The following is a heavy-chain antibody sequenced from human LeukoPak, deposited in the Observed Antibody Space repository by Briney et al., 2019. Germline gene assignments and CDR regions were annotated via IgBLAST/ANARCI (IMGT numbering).Heavy chain of an antibody. V-gene: IGHV4-34*01. D-gene: IGHD2-2*01. CDR2: INHSGST. J-gene: IGHJ5*02. CDR1: GGSFSGYY. CDR3: AGHAPCSGPSCCGGGWFDP. Sequence: SETLSLTCAVYGGSFSGYYWSWIRQPPGKGLEWIGEINHSGSTNYNPSLKSRVTISVDTSKNQFSLKLSSVTAADTAVYYCAGHAPCSGPSCCGGGWFDPWAQEPLVTVP.